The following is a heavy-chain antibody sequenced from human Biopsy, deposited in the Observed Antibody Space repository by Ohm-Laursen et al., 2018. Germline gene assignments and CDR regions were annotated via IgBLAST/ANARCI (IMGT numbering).Heavy chain of an antibody. J-gene: IGHJ4*02. V-gene: IGHV4-61*01. Sequence: GTLSLTCTVSGDSVSSGSFYWTWIRQPPGQGLEYIGYIYDRGSTANYNPSLESRVTMSVDTPKNQFSLELSSVTAADTAVYYCARVGAGAPSIDYFDYWGQGALVTVSS. CDR1: GDSVSSGSFY. CDR3: ARVGAGAPSIDYFDY. CDR2: IYDRGSTA. D-gene: IGHD1-26*01.